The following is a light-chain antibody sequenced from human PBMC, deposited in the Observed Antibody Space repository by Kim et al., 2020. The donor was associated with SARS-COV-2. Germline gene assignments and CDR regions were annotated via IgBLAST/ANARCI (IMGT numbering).Light chain of an antibody. J-gene: IGKJ2*01. CDR2: SAS. CDR3: QQFGRSPYT. Sequence: EIVLTQSPGTLSLSPGEGATLSCRASQSVTSTYLAWYQQKPGQAPRLLIYSASSRATGIPDRFSGSGSGTDFTLTISRLEPEDFAVYYCQQFGRSPYTFGQGTKLEI. CDR1: QSVTSTY. V-gene: IGKV3-20*01.